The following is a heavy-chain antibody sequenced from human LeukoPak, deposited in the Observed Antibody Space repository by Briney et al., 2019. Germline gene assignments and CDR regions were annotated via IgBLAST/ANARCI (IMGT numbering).Heavy chain of an antibody. Sequence: PSETLSLTCTVSGGSISSRSYHCGWIRQPPGKGLEWIGRIYYSGSTYYNPSLKSRVTISVDTSKNHFSLKLSSVTAADTAVYYCARDGPSRHRMVYAPGGAPFDYWGQGTLVTVSS. V-gene: IGHV4-39*07. CDR1: GGSISSRSYH. CDR2: IYYSGST. J-gene: IGHJ4*02. D-gene: IGHD2-8*01. CDR3: ARDGPSRHRMVYAPGGAPFDY.